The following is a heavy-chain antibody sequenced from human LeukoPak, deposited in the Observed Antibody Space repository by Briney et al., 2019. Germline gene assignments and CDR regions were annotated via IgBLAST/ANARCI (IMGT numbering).Heavy chain of an antibody. CDR1: GYSISSGDY. V-gene: IGHV4-38-2*01. CDR3: ARNLTVPRHDAFDI. D-gene: IGHD6-6*01. CDR2: IYHSGST. J-gene: IGHJ3*02. Sequence: SSETLSLTCAVSGYSISSGDYWGWLRQPPGKGLEWIGSIYHSGSTYYNPSLKSRVTISVDTSKNQFSLKLSSVTAADTAVYYCARNLTVPRHDAFDIWGQGTMVTVSS.